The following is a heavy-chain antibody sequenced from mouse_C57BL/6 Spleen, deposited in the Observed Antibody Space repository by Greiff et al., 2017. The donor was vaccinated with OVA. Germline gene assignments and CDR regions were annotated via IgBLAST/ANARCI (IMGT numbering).Heavy chain of an antibody. CDR3: VRGEGYY. D-gene: IGHD2-13*01. Sequence: DVKLVESGGGLVQPKGSLKLSCAASGFSFNTYAMNWVRQAPGKGLEWVARIRSKSNNYATYYAESVKDRFTISRDDSESMLYLQMNNLKTEDTAMYYCVRGEGYYWGQGTTLTVSS. CDR2: IRSKSNNYAT. J-gene: IGHJ2*01. V-gene: IGHV10-1*01. CDR1: GFSFNTYA.